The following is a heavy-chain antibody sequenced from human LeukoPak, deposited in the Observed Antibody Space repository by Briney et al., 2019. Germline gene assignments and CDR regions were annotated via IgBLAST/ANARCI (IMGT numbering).Heavy chain of an antibody. J-gene: IGHJ4*02. CDR3: ASALSARQTNQFDY. D-gene: IGHD6-6*01. V-gene: IGHV3-33*01. CDR1: GFTFSSYG. CDR2: IWYDGSNK. Sequence: GRSLRPSCAASGFTFSSYGMHWVRQAPGKGLEWVAVIWYDGSNKYYADSVKGRFTISRDNSKNTLYLQMNSLRAEDTAVYYCASALSARQTNQFDYWGQGTLVTVSS.